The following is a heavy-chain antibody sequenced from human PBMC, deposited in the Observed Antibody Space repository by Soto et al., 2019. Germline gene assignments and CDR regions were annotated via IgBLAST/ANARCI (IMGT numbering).Heavy chain of an antibody. J-gene: IGHJ4*02. Sequence: GESLKISCKGSGYSFTTYWISWLRQMPGKGLEWMGRIDPSDSYTNYSPSFQGHVTISIDKSFSTAYLQWSSLKASDTAMYYCARASGVGVGTTSYWGQGTLVTVSS. V-gene: IGHV5-10-1*01. D-gene: IGHD1-26*01. CDR2: IDPSDSYT. CDR3: ARASGVGVGTTSY. CDR1: GYSFTTYW.